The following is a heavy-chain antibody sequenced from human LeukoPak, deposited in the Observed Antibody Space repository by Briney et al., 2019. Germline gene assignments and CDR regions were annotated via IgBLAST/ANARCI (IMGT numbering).Heavy chain of an antibody. Sequence: SETLSLTCSVSGGSISSGDYYWSWIRQPPGKGLEWIGYIYYSGSTNYNPSLKSRVTISVDTSKNQFSLKLSSVTAADTAVYYCARSPLLRWFDPWGQGTLVTVSS. V-gene: IGHV4-61*08. CDR1: GGSISSGDYY. CDR3: ARSPLLRWFDP. CDR2: IYYSGST. J-gene: IGHJ5*02. D-gene: IGHD3-3*01.